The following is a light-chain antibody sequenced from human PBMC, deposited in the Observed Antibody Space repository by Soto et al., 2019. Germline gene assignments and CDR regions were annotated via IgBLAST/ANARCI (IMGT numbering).Light chain of an antibody. CDR1: QSISSY. J-gene: IGKJ1*01. CDR3: HQRKT. V-gene: IGKV1-39*01. Sequence: DIQMTQSPSSLSASVGDRVTITCRASQSISSYLNWYQQKPGKAPTLLIYAASSLQSGVPSRFSCSGSGRDFTLTISSLQPEDFATYYCHQRKTFGQGTKVEIK. CDR2: AAS.